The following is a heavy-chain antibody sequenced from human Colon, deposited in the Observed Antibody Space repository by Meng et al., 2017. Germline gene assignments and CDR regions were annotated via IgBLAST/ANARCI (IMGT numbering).Heavy chain of an antibody. CDR2: ISSRGGTI. CDR3: ARNLFGDY. D-gene: IGHD3-16*01. J-gene: IGHJ4*02. V-gene: IGHV3-11*01. Sequence: VQLVECGVDLVKSGGALRRSCAASGFIFSDYYITWFRQAPGKGLEWVSYISSRGGTIHYADSVRGRFTISRDNANNSVFLQMNSLRAEDTAVYYCARNLFGDYWGQGILVTVSS. CDR1: GFIFSDYY.